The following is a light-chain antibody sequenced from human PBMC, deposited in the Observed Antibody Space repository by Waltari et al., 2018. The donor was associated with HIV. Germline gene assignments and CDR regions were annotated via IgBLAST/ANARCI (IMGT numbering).Light chain of an antibody. Sequence: QSALTQHASVSGSPGQSITISCTGTTSDVGGYDHVSWYQQHHGNAPKLMIFEVTYRPSGVSHRFSGSKSGNTASLTISGLQAEDEADYYCTSYRSGSTLVVGGGTKVTVL. CDR1: TSDVGGYDH. J-gene: IGLJ2*01. CDR3: TSYRSGSTLV. CDR2: EVT. V-gene: IGLV2-14*01.